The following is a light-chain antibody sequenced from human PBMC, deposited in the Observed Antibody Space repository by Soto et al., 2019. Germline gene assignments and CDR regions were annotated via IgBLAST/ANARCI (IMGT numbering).Light chain of an antibody. V-gene: IGKV4-1*01. J-gene: IGKJ1*01. CDR2: WAS. CDR3: QQYYSTPRT. Sequence: DIVMTQSPDSLAVSLGERATINCKSSQSVLYSSTNKNYLAWYQQKPGQPPKLLIYWASTRESGVPDRFSGSGSGTDFTLTIISLQDEDVAVYYCQQYYSTPRTFGQGTKVEIK. CDR1: QSVLYSSTNKNY.